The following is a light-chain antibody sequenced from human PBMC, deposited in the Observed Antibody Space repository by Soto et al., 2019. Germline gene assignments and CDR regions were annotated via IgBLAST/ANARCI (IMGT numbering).Light chain of an antibody. V-gene: IGKV1-12*01. J-gene: IGKJ4*02. CDR1: QGIKSW. Sequence: DIQMTQSPSFVSASVGDRVTITCRASQGIKSWLAWYQHKPGKAPKVLIFAASSLQSGVPSRFSGSGSETDFTLTISNLQPEDFATYFCQQVNSFPLTFGGGTKVDIK. CDR3: QQVNSFPLT. CDR2: AAS.